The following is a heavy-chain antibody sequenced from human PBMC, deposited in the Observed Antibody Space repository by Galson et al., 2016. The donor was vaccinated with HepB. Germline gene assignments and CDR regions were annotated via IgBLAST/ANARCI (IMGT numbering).Heavy chain of an antibody. Sequence: SLRLSCAASGFSVSDNYMSWVRQTPGKGPEWLSVVYSLGSTFYADSVKGRFTISRDNSKNMVYLQLDNLRVEDTAVYYCARSSGQRPYYGLDVWGQGTTVTVSS. D-gene: IGHD6-25*01. CDR2: VYSLGST. J-gene: IGHJ6*02. CDR3: ARSSGQRPYYGLDV. CDR1: GFSVSDNY. V-gene: IGHV3-53*01.